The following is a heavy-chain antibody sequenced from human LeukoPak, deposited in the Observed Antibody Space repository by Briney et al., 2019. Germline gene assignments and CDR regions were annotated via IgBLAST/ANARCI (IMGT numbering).Heavy chain of an antibody. CDR1: GGSISSGSYY. J-gene: IGHJ6*03. D-gene: IGHD1-7*01. Sequence: SETLSLTCTVSGGSISSGSYYWSWIRQPAGKALEWIGRIYTSGSTNYNPSLKSRATISVDTSKNQFSLKLSSVTAADTAVYYCARAPGTGTTFYYYYYMDVWGKGTTVTVSS. V-gene: IGHV4-61*02. CDR3: ARAPGTGTTFYYYYYMDV. CDR2: IYTSGST.